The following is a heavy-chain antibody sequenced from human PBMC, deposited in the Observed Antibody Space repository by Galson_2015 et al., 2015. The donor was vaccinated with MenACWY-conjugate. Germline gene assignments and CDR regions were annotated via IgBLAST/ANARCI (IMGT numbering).Heavy chain of an antibody. Sequence: SLRLSCAASGFTFSNYAMTWVRQVPGKGLEWVSAIPGNGGSTYYADSVKGRFTISRDNSKNTLYMQMNSLRAEDTAVYYCAKDRDIYCSGGSCYFLGNYYMDVWGKGTTVTVSS. CDR1: GFTFSNYA. D-gene: IGHD2-15*01. CDR3: AKDRDIYCSGGSCYFLGNYYMDV. CDR2: IPGNGGST. J-gene: IGHJ6*03. V-gene: IGHV3-23*01.